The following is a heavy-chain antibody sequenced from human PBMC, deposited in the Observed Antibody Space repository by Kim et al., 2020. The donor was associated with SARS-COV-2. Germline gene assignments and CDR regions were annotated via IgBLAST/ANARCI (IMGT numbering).Heavy chain of an antibody. CDR1: GGSLTGYY. J-gene: IGHJ4*01. V-gene: IGHV4-59*08. CDR3: ARHKKSADDFDY. CDR2: IYSSGTT. Sequence: SETLSLICSVSGGSLTGYYWSWIRQPPGKGLEWIGYIYSSGTTYYNPSHQSRLSLSIDKSTKQLSLRLNSVTTADTAVYFCARHKKSADDFDYWGQGTLVTVSS.